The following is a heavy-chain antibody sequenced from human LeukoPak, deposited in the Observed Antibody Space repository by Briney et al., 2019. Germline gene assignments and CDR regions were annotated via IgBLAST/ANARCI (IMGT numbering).Heavy chain of an antibody. V-gene: IGHV3-74*01. CDR3: ARGRPHGNDY. CDR2: IASGGSST. D-gene: IGHD4-23*01. Sequence: GGSLRLSCAASGFTFSSYWMNWVRQAPGKGLVWVSRIASGGSSTTYADSVKGRFSISRDNAKNTLYLQMNSLRVEDTAVYYCARGRPHGNDYWGQGTLVTVSS. CDR1: GFTFSSYW. J-gene: IGHJ4*02.